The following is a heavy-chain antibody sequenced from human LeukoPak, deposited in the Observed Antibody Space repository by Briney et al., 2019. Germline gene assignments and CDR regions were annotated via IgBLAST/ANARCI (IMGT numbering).Heavy chain of an antibody. CDR2: IYYSGST. CDR1: GGSISSYY. D-gene: IGHD6-6*01. V-gene: IGHV4-59*01. Sequence: TETLSLTCTVSGGSISSYYWSWIRQPPGKGLEWIGCIYYSGSTNYNPSLKSRVTISVDTSKNQFSLKLSSVTAADTAVYYCARRIAARPRLDAFDIWGQGTMVTVSS. J-gene: IGHJ3*02. CDR3: ARRIAARPRLDAFDI.